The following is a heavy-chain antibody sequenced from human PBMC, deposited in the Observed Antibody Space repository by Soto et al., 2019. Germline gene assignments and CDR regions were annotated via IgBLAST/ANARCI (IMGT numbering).Heavy chain of an antibody. D-gene: IGHD3-22*01. V-gene: IGHV4-31*03. CDR1: GGSISSHDYY. CDR3: ARDVRHYDGRGTYFEWFDP. CDR2: IYYTGNT. J-gene: IGHJ5*02. Sequence: QVQLQESGPGLVKPSQTLSLTCTVSGGSISSHDYYWSWLRQYPGKGLEWIGYIYYTGNTYLNPSLKSRLNISVDTSKNEFSLRLSSVTAADTALYYCARDVRHYDGRGTYFEWFDPWGQGTLVTVSS.